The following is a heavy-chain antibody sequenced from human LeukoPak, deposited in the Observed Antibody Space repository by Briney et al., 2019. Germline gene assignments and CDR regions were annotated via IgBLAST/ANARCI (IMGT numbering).Heavy chain of an antibody. D-gene: IGHD6-19*01. CDR1: GGSISSSSCY. Sequence: SETLSLTCTVSGGSISSSSCYWGWIRQPPGKGLEWIGNIYYSGSTYYNPSLKSRVTISADTSKNQFSLKLSSVTAADSAMYYCARLGSSAPLYYFDYWGQGTLVTVSS. J-gene: IGHJ4*02. V-gene: IGHV4-39*01. CDR2: IYYSGST. CDR3: ARLGSSAPLYYFDY.